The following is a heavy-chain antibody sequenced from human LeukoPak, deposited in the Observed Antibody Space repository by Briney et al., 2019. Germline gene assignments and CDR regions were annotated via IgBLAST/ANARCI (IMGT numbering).Heavy chain of an antibody. Sequence: ASVKVSCKASGGTFSSYAISWVRQAPGQGLEWMGRIIPILGIANYAQKFQGRVTITADKSTSTAYMELSSLRSEDTAVYYCARQVAGPGDWFDPWGQGTLVTVSS. V-gene: IGHV1-69*04. J-gene: IGHJ5*02. D-gene: IGHD6-19*01. CDR2: IIPILGIA. CDR1: GGTFSSYA. CDR3: ARQVAGPGDWFDP.